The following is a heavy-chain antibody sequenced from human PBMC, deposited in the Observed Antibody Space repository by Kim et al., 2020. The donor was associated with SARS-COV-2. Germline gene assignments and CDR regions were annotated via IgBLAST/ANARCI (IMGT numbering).Heavy chain of an antibody. D-gene: IGHD3-10*01. V-gene: IGHV3-23*01. J-gene: IGHJ4*02. CDR3: AKGGRGFGFVDF. CDR2: ISSTGAYT. CDR1: GFTFSTYA. Sequence: GGSLRLSCVASGFTFSTYAMTWVRQAPGKGLEWVSTISSTGAYTYYAASVKGRFTISRDDSKNTLYLQLNSVKADHTAIYYCAKGGRGFGFVDFWGQGTLVTVSS.